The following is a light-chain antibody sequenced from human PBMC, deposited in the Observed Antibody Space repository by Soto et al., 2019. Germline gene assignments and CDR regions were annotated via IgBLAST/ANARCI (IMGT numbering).Light chain of an antibody. Sequence: DIQMTQSPSSLSASIGDRVTITCRASQGIRNDLGWFQQKPGKAPKRLIYSASSLESGIPSRFSGSGSGTEFTLTISSLQPEDSATYYCLQYKSSPLTFGQGTKLEIK. CDR3: LQYKSSPLT. V-gene: IGKV1-17*01. J-gene: IGKJ2*01. CDR2: SAS. CDR1: QGIRND.